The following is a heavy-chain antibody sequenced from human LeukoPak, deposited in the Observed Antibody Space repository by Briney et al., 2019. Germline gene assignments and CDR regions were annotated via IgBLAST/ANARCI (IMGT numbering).Heavy chain of an antibody. CDR3: ARVAAGGYYYYGMDV. V-gene: IGHV4-4*02. CDR2: IYHSGST. D-gene: IGHD3-16*01. CDR1: GGSISSSNW. Sequence: SETLSLTCAVSGGSISSSNWWSWVRQPPGKGLEWIGEIYHSGSTNYNPSLESRVTKSVDTSKNQFSLKLSSVTAADTAVYYCARVAAGGYYYYGMDVWGQGTTVTVSS. J-gene: IGHJ6*02.